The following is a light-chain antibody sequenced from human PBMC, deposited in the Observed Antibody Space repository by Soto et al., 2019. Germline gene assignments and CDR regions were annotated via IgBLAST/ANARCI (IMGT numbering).Light chain of an antibody. J-gene: IGKJ1*01. Sequence: EIVLTQSPGTLSLSPGERATLSCRASQSLSSSYLAWYQQKPGQAPRLLIYGASSRATGIPNRFSGRGSGTDFALTISSVDPEDFAVYYCHQYGTSPPTFVQGTKVEIK. V-gene: IGKV3-20*01. CDR2: GAS. CDR1: QSLSSSY. CDR3: HQYGTSPPT.